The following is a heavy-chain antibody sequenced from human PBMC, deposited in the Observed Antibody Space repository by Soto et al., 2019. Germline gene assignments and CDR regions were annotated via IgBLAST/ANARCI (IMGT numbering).Heavy chain of an antibody. CDR3: ARLGRIAVADPGHFDY. V-gene: IGHV4-39*01. Sequence: QLQLQESGPGLVKPSETLSLTCTVSGGSISSSSYYWGWIRQPPGKGLEWIGSIYYSGSTYYNPSLKGRVTISVDTSKNQFSLKLSSVTAADTAVYYCARLGRIAVADPGHFDYWGQGTLVTVSS. D-gene: IGHD6-19*01. J-gene: IGHJ4*02. CDR2: IYYSGST. CDR1: GGSISSSSYY.